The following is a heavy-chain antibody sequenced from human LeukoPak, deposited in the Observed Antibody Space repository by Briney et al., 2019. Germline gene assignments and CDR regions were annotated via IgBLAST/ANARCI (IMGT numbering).Heavy chain of an antibody. CDR1: GFTFSNYA. Sequence: GVSLRLSCAASGFTFSNYAMHWVRQAPGKGLEGVAVISNDGSNKYYADSVKGRFTIARDNSKNTLYLQMNSLRAEDTAVYYCAREPYSSGWYFSYYFDYWGQGTLVTVSS. J-gene: IGHJ4*02. D-gene: IGHD6-19*01. CDR2: ISNDGSNK. CDR3: AREPYSSGWYFSYYFDY. V-gene: IGHV3-30-3*01.